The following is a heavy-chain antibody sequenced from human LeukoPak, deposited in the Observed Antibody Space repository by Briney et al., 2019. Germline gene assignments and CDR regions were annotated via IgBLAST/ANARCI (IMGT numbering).Heavy chain of an antibody. CDR2: INWNGGST. CDR1: GFTFGDYV. D-gene: IGHD5-12*01. J-gene: IGHJ5*02. V-gene: IGHV3-20*01. CDR3: ARVYSGYDFRGPFDP. Sequence: GGSLRLSCTASGFTFGDYVMSWVRQAPGKGLEWVSGINWNGGSTGYADSVKGRFTISRDNAKNSLYLQMNSLRAEDTALYHCARVYSGYDFRGPFDPWGQGTLVTVSS.